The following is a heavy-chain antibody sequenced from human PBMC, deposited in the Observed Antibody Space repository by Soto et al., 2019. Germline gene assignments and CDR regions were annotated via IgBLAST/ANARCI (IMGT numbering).Heavy chain of an antibody. V-gene: IGHV1-2*02. CDR1: GYTFTGYY. J-gene: IGHJ6*02. D-gene: IGHD5-18*01. CDR3: ARDRGIKLWSAYYGMDV. CDR2: INPNSGGT. Sequence: ASVKVSCKASGYTFTGYYMHRVRQAPGQGLEWMGWINPNSGGTNYAQKFQGRVTMTRDTSISTAYMELSRLRSDDTAVYYCARDRGIKLWSAYYGMDVWGQGTTGSVS.